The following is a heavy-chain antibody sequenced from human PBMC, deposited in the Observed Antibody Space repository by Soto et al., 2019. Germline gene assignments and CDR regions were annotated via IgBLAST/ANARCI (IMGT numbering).Heavy chain of an antibody. CDR3: ARGTPLDS. CDR2: IYSGTTT. CDR1: GFTVSDKY. Sequence: GGSLRLSCAAPGFTVSDKYMSWVRQAPGKGLEWVSVIYSGTTTFYADSVKGRFSISRDNSENTLYLQMNSLRAEDTAVYYCARGTPLDSWGQGTLVTVSS. D-gene: IGHD2-2*01. V-gene: IGHV3-53*01. J-gene: IGHJ4*02.